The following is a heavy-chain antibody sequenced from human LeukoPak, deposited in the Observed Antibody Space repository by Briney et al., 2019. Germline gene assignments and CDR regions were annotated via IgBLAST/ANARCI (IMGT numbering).Heavy chain of an antibody. CDR3: ARDGGSAWFFRY. CDR1: GFTFSDYY. CDR2: ISSSGNTK. V-gene: IGHV3-11*04. Sequence: GGALRLSRAASGFTFSDYYMRWIRQAPGEGLEWVSYISSSGNTKYYADSVKGRFTISRDNVKNSLYLQMNSLRAEDTAVYYCARDGGSAWFFRYWGQGTLVTVSS. J-gene: IGHJ4*02. D-gene: IGHD6-19*01.